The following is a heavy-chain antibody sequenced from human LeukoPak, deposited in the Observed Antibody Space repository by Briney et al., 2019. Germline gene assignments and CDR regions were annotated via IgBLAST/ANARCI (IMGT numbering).Heavy chain of an antibody. CDR1: GFTFSSYW. CDR3: AKDQAEVEAPVLLYYYGMDV. V-gene: IGHV3-7*01. J-gene: IGHJ6*02. D-gene: IGHD1-26*01. Sequence: GGSLRLSCAASGFTFSSYWMSWVRQAPGKGLEWVANIKQDGSEKYYVDSVKGRFTISRDNAKNSLYLQMNSLRAEDTAVYYCAKDQAEVEAPVLLYYYGMDVWGQGTTVTVSS. CDR2: IKQDGSEK.